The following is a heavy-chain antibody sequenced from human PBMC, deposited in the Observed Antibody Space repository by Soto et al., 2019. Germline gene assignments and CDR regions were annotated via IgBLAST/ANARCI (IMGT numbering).Heavy chain of an antibody. J-gene: IGHJ3*02. CDR2: LYPGDSDT. CDR3: ERPQNYFDALDI. V-gene: IGHV5-51*01. D-gene: IGHD1-7*01. Sequence: PGESLKISCKGSGYSFTSYWIGWVRQMPGKGLEWMGILYPGDSDTRYSPSFQGQVTISADKSISTAYLHWSSLKASDTAMYYSERPQNYFDALDIWGQGTMVTVSS. CDR1: GYSFTSYW.